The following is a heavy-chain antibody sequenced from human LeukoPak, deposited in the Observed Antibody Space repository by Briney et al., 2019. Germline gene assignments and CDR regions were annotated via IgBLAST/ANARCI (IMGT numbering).Heavy chain of an antibody. Sequence: GGSLRLSCTASGFTFSNYWMTWVRKAPGKGLEGLAHINQDGREEHYMHSVKARFTISRDNAKNSLSLQMNSLRAEDTAVYYCVRDGGVSGYDLLDYWGRGTLVTVSS. J-gene: IGHJ4*02. CDR1: GFTFSNYW. CDR3: VRDGGVSGYDLLDY. D-gene: IGHD5-12*01. V-gene: IGHV3-7*01. CDR2: INQDGREE.